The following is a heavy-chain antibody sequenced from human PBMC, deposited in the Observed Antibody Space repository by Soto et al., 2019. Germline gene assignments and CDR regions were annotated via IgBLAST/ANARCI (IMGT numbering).Heavy chain of an antibody. Sequence: ASVKVSCKASGYTFTSYGISWVRQAPGQGLEWMGWISAYNGNTNYAQKLQGRVTMTTDTSTSTAYMELRSLRSDDTAVYYCARDILAVAGPDHWEYNWLDPWGQGTLVTV. CDR1: GYTFTSYG. CDR2: ISAYNGNT. V-gene: IGHV1-18*01. CDR3: ARDILAVAGPDHWEYNWLDP. D-gene: IGHD6-19*01. J-gene: IGHJ5*02.